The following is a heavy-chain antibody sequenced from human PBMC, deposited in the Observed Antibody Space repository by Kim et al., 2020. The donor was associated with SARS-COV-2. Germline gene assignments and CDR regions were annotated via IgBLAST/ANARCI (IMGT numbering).Heavy chain of an antibody. D-gene: IGHD3-10*01. V-gene: IGHV4-31*03. CDR2: IYYSGST. CDR3: ARDRGNMVRGDPPYGMDV. CDR1: GGSISSGCYY. Sequence: SETLSLTCTVSGGSISSGCYYWSWIRQHPGKGREWIGYIYYSGSTNYNPSRKSRVTISVDTAKNQFSLKLSSVTAADTAVYYCARDRGNMVRGDPPYGMDVWGQGTTVTVSS. J-gene: IGHJ6*02.